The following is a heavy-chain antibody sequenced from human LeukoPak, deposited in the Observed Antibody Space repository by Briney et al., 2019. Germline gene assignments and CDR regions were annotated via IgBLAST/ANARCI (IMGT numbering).Heavy chain of an antibody. CDR2: IWYDGSNK. Sequence: PGKSLRLSCAASGFTFSSCAMHWVRQAPDKGLEWVAVIWYDGSNKYYADSVKGRFTISRDNSKNTLYLQMNSLRAEDTAVYYCARPTYIVSSYSFYYWGHREPVSVSS. J-gene: IGHJ4*03. CDR3: ARPTYIVSSYSFYY. CDR1: GFTFSSCA. V-gene: IGHV3-33*01. D-gene: IGHD2-15*01.